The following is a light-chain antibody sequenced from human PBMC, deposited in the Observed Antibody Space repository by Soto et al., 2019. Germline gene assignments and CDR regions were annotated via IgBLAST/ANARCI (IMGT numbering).Light chain of an antibody. J-gene: IGKJ3*01. Sequence: EIVLAQSPGTLSLSPGERATLFCRASQSVSTYLNWYQQKPGQAPRLLIYGAASRATAIPDRFSGSGSGTDFTLIISRLEPEDFAVYFCQHHGGSPLFTFGPGTKVDIK. V-gene: IGKV3-20*01. CDR1: QSVSTY. CDR2: GAA. CDR3: QHHGGSPLFT.